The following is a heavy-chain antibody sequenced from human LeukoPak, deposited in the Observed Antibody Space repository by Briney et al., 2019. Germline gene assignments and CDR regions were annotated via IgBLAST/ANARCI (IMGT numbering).Heavy chain of an antibody. CDR1: GYTFTKVG. V-gene: IGHV1-18*01. J-gene: IGHJ4*02. Sequence: GASVDVCSMAAGYTFTKVGSCWGRQAPGQGNEWMGWISAYNGHTNYAQTLQGRVTMTTDTSTSTAYMELRSLRSDDTAVYYCARDQVVGATAGTFDYWGQGTLVTVSS. CDR3: ARDQVVGATAGTFDY. CDR2: ISAYNGHT. D-gene: IGHD1-26*01.